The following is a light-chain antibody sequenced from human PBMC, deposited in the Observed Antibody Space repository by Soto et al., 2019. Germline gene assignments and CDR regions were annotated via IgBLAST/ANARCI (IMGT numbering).Light chain of an antibody. CDR1: QSISSW. Sequence: DIQMTQSPSTLSASVGDRVTITCRASQSISSWLAWYQQKPGKAPKLLIYKASALESGVPSRFSGSGSGTDFTLTISSLQPDDFATYYCQQYESYSPLTFGEGTKVEIK. J-gene: IGKJ4*01. CDR2: KAS. V-gene: IGKV1-5*03. CDR3: QQYESYSPLT.